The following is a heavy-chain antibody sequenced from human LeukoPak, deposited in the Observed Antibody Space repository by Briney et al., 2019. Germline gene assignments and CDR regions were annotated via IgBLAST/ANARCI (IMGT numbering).Heavy chain of an antibody. J-gene: IGHJ6*03. D-gene: IGHD2-2*01. Sequence: PGGSLRLSCAASGFTFSSYWMSWVRQAPGKGLEWVANIKQDGSEKYYVDSVKGRFTISRDNAKNSLYLQMNSLRAEDTAVYYCARTDCSSTSCYPSDYYYYMDVWGKGTTVTVSS. CDR3: ARTDCSSTSCYPSDYYYYMDV. V-gene: IGHV3-7*01. CDR1: GFTFSSYW. CDR2: IKQDGSEK.